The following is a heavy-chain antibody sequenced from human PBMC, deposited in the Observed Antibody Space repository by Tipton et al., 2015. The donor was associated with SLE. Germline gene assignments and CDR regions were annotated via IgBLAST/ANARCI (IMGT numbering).Heavy chain of an antibody. CDR3: ARRDSSSSGRAFDI. CDR2: FYTGGGT. CDR1: GGSISCYY. Sequence: TLSLTCTVSGGSISCYYWSWIRQPAGKGLEWIGRFYTGGGTNYNPSLKSRVTMSVDTSKNQFSLKLSSVTAADTAVYYCARRDSSSSGRAFDIWGQGTIVTVSS. V-gene: IGHV4-4*07. J-gene: IGHJ3*02. D-gene: IGHD6-6*01.